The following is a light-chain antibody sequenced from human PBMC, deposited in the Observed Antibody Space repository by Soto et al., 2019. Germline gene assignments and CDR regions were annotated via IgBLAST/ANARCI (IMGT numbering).Light chain of an antibody. Sequence: QSALTQPASVSGSPGQSITISCTGTSSDVGSYNYVSWYQQHPGKAPKLMIYEVSDRPSGISSRFSGSKSGNTASLTISGLQTEDGADYYCSSYTSSSTLFGTGTKVTVL. CDR1: SSDVGSYNY. J-gene: IGLJ1*01. CDR2: EVS. V-gene: IGLV2-14*01. CDR3: SSYTSSSTL.